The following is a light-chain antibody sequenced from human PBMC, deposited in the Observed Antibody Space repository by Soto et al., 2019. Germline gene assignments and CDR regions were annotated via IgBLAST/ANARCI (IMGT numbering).Light chain of an antibody. Sequence: SYELTQPPSVSVAPGQTATLSCGENHIDSRTVHWYPQKPGQAPLLVVYDNSFRPSGIPNRFSGSNSGNTATLTISRVEAGDEADYYCQVWDNVDDHIYVFGTGTKLTVL. CDR1: HIDSRT. CDR3: QVWDNVDDHIYV. J-gene: IGLJ1*01. V-gene: IGLV3-21*02. CDR2: DNS.